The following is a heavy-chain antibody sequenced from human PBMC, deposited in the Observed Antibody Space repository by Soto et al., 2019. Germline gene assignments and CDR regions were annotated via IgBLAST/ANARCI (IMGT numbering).Heavy chain of an antibody. J-gene: IGHJ4*02. CDR3: ARDPWAADY. CDR2: IYSGGST. CDR1: GFTVSTKY. V-gene: IGHV3-66*01. D-gene: IGHD3-16*01. Sequence: EVQLVESGGGLVQPGGSLRLSCAASGFTVSTKYMSWVRQAPGKGLEWVSVIYSGGSTFYADSVRGRFTSSRDNPKNTVNLQMSSMRAEDTGGYYCARDPWAADYWGQGTLVTVSS.